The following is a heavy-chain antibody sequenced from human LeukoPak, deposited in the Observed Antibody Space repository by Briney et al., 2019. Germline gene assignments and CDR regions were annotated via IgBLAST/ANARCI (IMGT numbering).Heavy chain of an antibody. CDR3: ARGADSSGYYSIFYFDY. D-gene: IGHD3-22*01. CDR2: IYYSGST. V-gene: IGHV4-59*01. CDR1: GGSMSTYY. J-gene: IGHJ4*02. Sequence: PSETLSLTCTVSGGSMSTYYWSWIRQPPGQGLEWIGYIYYSGSTNYNPSLKSRVTISVDTSKNQFSLKLSSVTAADTAVYYCARGADSSGYYSIFYFDYWGQGTLVTVSS.